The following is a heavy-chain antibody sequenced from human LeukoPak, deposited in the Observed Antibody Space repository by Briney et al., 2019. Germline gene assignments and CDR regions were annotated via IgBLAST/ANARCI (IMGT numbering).Heavy chain of an antibody. Sequence: GGSLRLSCAASRFTLSSYIMSWGRQAPGEGLEWVSALSGSGGTTHYADSVKGRFTISRDNTKNTLYLQMNSLRAEDTAVYYCARAIIAGARYFDYWGQGTLVTVSS. CDR2: LSGSGGTT. J-gene: IGHJ4*02. CDR1: RFTLSSYI. D-gene: IGHD1-26*01. CDR3: ARAIIAGARYFDY. V-gene: IGHV3-23*01.